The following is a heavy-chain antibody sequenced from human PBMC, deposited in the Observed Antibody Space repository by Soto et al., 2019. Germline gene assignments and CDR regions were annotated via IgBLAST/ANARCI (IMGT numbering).Heavy chain of an antibody. V-gene: IGHV3-33*01. J-gene: IGHJ6*02. CDR2: IWYDGSNK. D-gene: IGHD4-4*01. Sequence: QVQLVESGGGVVQPGRSLRLSCAASGFTFSSYGMHWVRQAPGKGLEWVAVIWYDGSNKYYADSVKGRFTISRDNSKNTLYLQMNSLRAEDTAVYYCARDSATGYGMDVWGQGTTVTVSS. CDR3: ARDSATGYGMDV. CDR1: GFTFSSYG.